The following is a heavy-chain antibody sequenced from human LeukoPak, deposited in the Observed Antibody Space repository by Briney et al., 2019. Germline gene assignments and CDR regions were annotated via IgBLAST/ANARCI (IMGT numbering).Heavy chain of an antibody. D-gene: IGHD1-26*01. CDR3: ARYQWELRPQYYYYMDV. Sequence: GGSLRLSCAVSGFIFSSYSMNWVRQAPGKGLEWVSYISGSGSTIYYADSVKGRFTISRDNAKNSLYLQMNSLRVEDTAVYYCARYQWELRPQYYYYMDVWGKGTTVTISS. V-gene: IGHV3-48*04. J-gene: IGHJ6*03. CDR1: GFIFSSYS. CDR2: ISGSGSTI.